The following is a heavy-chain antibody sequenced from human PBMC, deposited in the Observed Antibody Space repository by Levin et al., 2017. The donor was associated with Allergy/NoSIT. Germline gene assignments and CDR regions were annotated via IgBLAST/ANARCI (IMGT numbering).Heavy chain of an antibody. CDR3: ARSSIAVAEKRRFDY. CDR1: GYTFTGYY. CDR2: INPNSGGT. J-gene: IGHJ4*02. V-gene: IGHV1-2*02. D-gene: IGHD6-19*01. Sequence: KISCKASGYTFTGYYMHWVRQAPGQGLEWMGWINPNSGGTNYAQKFQGRVTMTRDTSISTAYMELSRLRSDDTAVYYCARSSIAVAEKRRFDYWGQGTLVTVSS.